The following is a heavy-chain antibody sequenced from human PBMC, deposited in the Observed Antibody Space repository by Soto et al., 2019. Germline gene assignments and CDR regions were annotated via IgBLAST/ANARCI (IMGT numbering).Heavy chain of an antibody. J-gene: IGHJ4*02. V-gene: IGHV4-34*01. Sequence: SETLSLTCAVYGGSFSAYYWTWIRQPPGKGLEWIGNINHSGSTNYNPSLKSRVTISVDTSKNQFSLKLSSVTAADTAVYYCAREKPYSSSWYHDYWGQGTLVTVSS. CDR3: AREKPYSSSWYHDY. CDR1: GGSFSAYY. D-gene: IGHD6-13*01. CDR2: INHSGST.